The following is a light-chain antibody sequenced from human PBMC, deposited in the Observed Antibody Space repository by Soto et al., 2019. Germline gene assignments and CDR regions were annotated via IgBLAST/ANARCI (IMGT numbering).Light chain of an antibody. CDR3: TSYTSTIPYV. CDR2: EVS. CDR1: SNDVGGYNY. V-gene: IGLV2-14*01. Sequence: QSALTQPASVSGSPGQSITISCTGSSNDVGGYNYVSWYQQHPGQAPKLIIYEVSDRPSGVSPRFSGSKSGNTASLPISGLQVEDEADYFCTSYTSTIPYVFGSGTKLTVL. J-gene: IGLJ1*01.